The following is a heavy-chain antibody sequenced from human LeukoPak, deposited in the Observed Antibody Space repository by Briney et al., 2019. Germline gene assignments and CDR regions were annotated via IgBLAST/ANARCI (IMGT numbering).Heavy chain of an antibody. J-gene: IGHJ6*03. CDR3: ARVDITIFGVVTWGYYYMDV. D-gene: IGHD3-3*01. Sequence: SVKVSCKASGGTFSSYAISWVRQAPGQGLEWMGGIIPIFGTANYAQKFQGRVTITADESTSTAYMELRSLRSDDTAVYYCARVDITIFGVVTWGYYYMDVWGKGTTVTVSS. CDR1: GGTFSSYA. CDR2: IIPIFGTA. V-gene: IGHV1-69*13.